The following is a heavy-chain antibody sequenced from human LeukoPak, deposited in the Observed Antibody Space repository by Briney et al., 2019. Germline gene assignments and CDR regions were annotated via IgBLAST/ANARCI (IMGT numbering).Heavy chain of an antibody. J-gene: IGHJ4*02. CDR2: INGDGSST. D-gene: IGHD6-19*01. CDR1: GFTFSSNW. Sequence: HPGGSLRLSCAASGFTFSSNWMHWIRQAPGKGLLWVSRINGDGSSTLYADSVKGRFTISRDNAKNTLYLQMNSLISEGTAVYYCVRQAVAGFDCWGQGTLVTISS. CDR3: VRQAVAGFDC. V-gene: IGHV3-74*03.